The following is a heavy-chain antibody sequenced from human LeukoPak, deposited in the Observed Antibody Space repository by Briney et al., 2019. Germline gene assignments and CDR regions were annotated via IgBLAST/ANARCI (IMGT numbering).Heavy chain of an antibody. J-gene: IGHJ4*02. CDR1: GYTFTSYG. CDR2: ISAYNGNT. Sequence: GASVKVSCKASGYTFTSYGISWVRQAPGQGLEWMGWISAYNGNTNYAQKFQGRVTITADKSTSTAYMELSSLRSEDTAVYYCARVNSSSGYYFFDYWGQGTLVTVSS. V-gene: IGHV1-18*01. D-gene: IGHD3-22*01. CDR3: ARVNSSSGYYFFDY.